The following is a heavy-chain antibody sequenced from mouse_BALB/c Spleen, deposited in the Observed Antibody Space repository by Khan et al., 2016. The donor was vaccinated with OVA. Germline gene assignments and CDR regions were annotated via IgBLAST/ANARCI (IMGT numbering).Heavy chain of an antibody. CDR3: AKSNYFGSCLYAMDY. D-gene: IGHD1-1*01. Sequence: DLVMPGAAVTLSCKASGYTFTSYWINWIKQRPGQGLEWIGRIAPGSGSTSSNDMFKGKAKLTVDESSSTAYIQLSSLSSADSAVYFCAKSNYFGSCLYAMDYWCQGTSVTFSS. V-gene: IGHV1S41*01. J-gene: IGHJ4*01. CDR2: IAPGSGST. CDR1: GYTFTSYW.